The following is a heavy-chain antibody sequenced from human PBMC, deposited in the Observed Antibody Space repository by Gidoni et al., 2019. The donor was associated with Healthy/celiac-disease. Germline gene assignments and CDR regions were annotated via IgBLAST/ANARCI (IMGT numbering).Heavy chain of an antibody. CDR1: GVTFSIYT. D-gene: IGHD3-22*01. CDR3: ERMYDTGRGWFDT. Sequence: QFPLFQSGAVVTKPRSSLKFLCPASGVTFSIYTISWVRQAPGQGLEWMGRTIPILGIENYAQKCQGRVTKTADKSESTADMELSSLRYEDTAVYYCERMYDTGRGWFDTWGQGTRVTVSS. V-gene: IGHV1-69*02. CDR2: TIPILGIE. J-gene: IGHJ5*02.